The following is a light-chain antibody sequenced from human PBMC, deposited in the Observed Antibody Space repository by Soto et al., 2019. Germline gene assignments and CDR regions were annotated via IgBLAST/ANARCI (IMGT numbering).Light chain of an antibody. J-gene: IGLJ2*01. CDR3: CSYAGSYTFDV. Sequence: QSALTQPRSVSGSPGQSVTISCTGTSSDVGGYNYVSWYQQHPGKAPKLMIYDVSKGPSGVPDRFSGSKSGNTASLTISGLQAEDEADYYCCSYAGSYTFDVFGGGTKVTVL. CDR2: DVS. V-gene: IGLV2-11*01. CDR1: SSDVGGYNY.